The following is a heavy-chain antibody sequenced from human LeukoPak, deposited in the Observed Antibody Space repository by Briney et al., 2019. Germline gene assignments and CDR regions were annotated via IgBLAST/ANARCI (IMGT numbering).Heavy chain of an antibody. J-gene: IGHJ6*03. CDR2: IYHSGST. CDR1: GYSISSGYY. V-gene: IGHV4-38-2*02. D-gene: IGHD2-8*01. Sequence: SETLSLTCTVSGYSISSGYYWGWIRQPPGKGLEWIGSIYHSGSTYYNPSLKSRVTISVDTSKNQFSLKLSSVTAADTAVYYCARGLVYAGYYYYYMDVWGKGTTVTVSS. CDR3: ARGLVYAGYYYYYMDV.